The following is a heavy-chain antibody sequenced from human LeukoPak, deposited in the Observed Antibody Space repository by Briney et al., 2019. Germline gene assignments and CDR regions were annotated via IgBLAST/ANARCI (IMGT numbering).Heavy chain of an antibody. Sequence: GGSLRLSCAASGFIFSNYWMHWVRQAPGEGLVWVSCIKSDGSSTSYADSVKGRFTISRDNAKNTLYLQMNSLRAEDTAVYYCARAHYMDVWGKGTTVTVSS. J-gene: IGHJ6*03. CDR2: IKSDGSST. CDR3: ARAHYMDV. V-gene: IGHV3-74*01. CDR1: GFIFSNYW.